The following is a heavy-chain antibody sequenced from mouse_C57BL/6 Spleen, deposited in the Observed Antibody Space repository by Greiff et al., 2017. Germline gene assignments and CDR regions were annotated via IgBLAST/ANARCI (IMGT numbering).Heavy chain of an antibody. D-gene: IGHD2-3*01. CDR2: INPNYGTT. CDR3: ARKGGYYDGYYAMDY. V-gene: IGHV1-39*01. J-gene: IGHJ4*01. Sequence: EVHLVESGPELVKPGASVKISCKASGYSFTDYNMNWVKQSNGKSLEWIGVINPNYGTTSYNQKFKGKATLTVDQSSSTAYMQLNSLTSEDSAVYYCARKGGYYDGYYAMDYWGQGTSVTVSS. CDR1: GYSFTDYN.